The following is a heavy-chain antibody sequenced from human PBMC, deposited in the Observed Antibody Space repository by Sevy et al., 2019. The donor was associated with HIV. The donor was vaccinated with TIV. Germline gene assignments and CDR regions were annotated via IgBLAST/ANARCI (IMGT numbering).Heavy chain of an antibody. D-gene: IGHD4-4*01. CDR3: ARAADYSSHYYYYYMDV. CDR1: GGTFSSYA. V-gene: IGHV1-69*13. Sequence: ASVKVSCKASGGTFSSYAISWVRQAPGQGLEWMGGILTIFGTANYAQKFQGRLTFTADESTSTAYMELSSLRSEDTAVYYCARAADYSSHYYYYYMDVWGKGTTVTVSS. CDR2: ILTIFGTA. J-gene: IGHJ6*03.